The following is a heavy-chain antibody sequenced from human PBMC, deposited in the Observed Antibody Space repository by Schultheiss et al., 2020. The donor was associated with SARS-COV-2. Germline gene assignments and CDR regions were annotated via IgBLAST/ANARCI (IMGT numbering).Heavy chain of an antibody. CDR3: ARGQDYADPFDF. D-gene: IGHD4-17*01. CDR1: GGSISSGGYY. Sequence: SETLSLTCTVSGGSISSGGYYWSWIRQHPGKGLEWIGYIYYSGSTYYNPSLKSRVTISVDTSKNQFSLKLSSVTAADTAVYYCARGQDYADPFDFWGQGTLVTVSS. J-gene: IGHJ4*02. V-gene: IGHV4-31*03. CDR2: IYYSGST.